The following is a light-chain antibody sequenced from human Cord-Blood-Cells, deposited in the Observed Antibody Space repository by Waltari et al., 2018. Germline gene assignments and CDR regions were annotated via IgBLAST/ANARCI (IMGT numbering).Light chain of an antibody. V-gene: IGLV2-14*03. Sequence: QSALTQPASVSGSPGQSITISCTVTSRYVGGHNYVSWYQQHPGKAPKLMIYDVSNWPSGVSNRFSGSKSGNTASLTISGLQAEDEADYYCSSYTSSSTWVFGGGPKLTVL. CDR1: SRYVGGHNY. J-gene: IGLJ3*02. CDR3: SSYTSSSTWV. CDR2: DVS.